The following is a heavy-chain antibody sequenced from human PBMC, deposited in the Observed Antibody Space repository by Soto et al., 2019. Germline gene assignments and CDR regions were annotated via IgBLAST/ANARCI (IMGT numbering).Heavy chain of an antibody. J-gene: IGHJ4*02. CDR3: VHSLAVSNFGDHQPIIVFYY. CDR1: GFSLSTSGVG. D-gene: IGHD4-17*01. Sequence: QITLKESGPTLVKPTQTLTLTCTFSGFSLSTSGVGVGWIRQPPGKALEWLALIYWDDDKRYSPSLKSRLTISKFTSKNLLVLIISIMHTVDTATSLCVHSLAVSNFGDHQPIIVFYYCGQGTLVT. V-gene: IGHV2-5*02. CDR2: IYWDDDK.